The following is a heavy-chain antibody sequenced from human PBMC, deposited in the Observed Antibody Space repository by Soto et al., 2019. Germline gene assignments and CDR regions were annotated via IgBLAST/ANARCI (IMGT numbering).Heavy chain of an antibody. CDR3: ARHGGGFDP. CDR1: GYSFPNYW. CDR2: IYPADSDT. J-gene: IGHJ5*02. Sequence: GESLKISCKGSGYSFPNYWIGWIRQMPGKGLEWMGIIYPADSDTSYSPSFQGQVTISADKSINTAYLQWSRLKASDTAMYYCARHGGGFDPWGQGTLVTVSS. V-gene: IGHV5-51*01.